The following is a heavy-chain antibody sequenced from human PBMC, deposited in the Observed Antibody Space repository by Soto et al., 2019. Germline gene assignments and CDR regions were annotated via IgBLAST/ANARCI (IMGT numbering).Heavy chain of an antibody. Sequence: ASVKVSCKASGYTFTSYVMHWVRQAPGQRLEWMGWINAGNGNTKYSQKFEGRVTITRDTSASTAYMDLSSLRSEDTAVYYCARDTSMVRGVVPTYYYGMDVWGQGTTGTVSS. CDR1: GYTFTSYV. CDR2: INAGNGNT. CDR3: ARDTSMVRGVVPTYYYGMDV. D-gene: IGHD3-10*01. J-gene: IGHJ6*02. V-gene: IGHV1-3*01.